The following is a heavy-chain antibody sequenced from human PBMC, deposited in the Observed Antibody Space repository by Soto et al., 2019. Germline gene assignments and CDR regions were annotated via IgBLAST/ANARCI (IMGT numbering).Heavy chain of an antibody. Sequence: QVLLVESGGGVVQPGRSLRLSCAASEFTFSTYPMHWVRQAPGKGLEWVAVISYDETNKYYADSVKGRFTISRDNSKNPLYLQMNRLRADDTAVYSCARGASDFWGGYPEIHSFDYWAQETLVPVSS. CDR3: ARGASDFWGGYPEIHSFDY. V-gene: IGHV3-30-3*01. CDR2: ISYDETNK. D-gene: IGHD3-3*01. CDR1: EFTFSTYP. J-gene: IGHJ4*02.